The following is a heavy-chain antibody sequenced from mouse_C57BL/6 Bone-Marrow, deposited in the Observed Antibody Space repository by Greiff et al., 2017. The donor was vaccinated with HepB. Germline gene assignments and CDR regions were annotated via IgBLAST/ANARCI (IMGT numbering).Heavy chain of an antibody. Sequence: EVQRVESGGGLVKPGGSLKLSCAASGFTFSSYAMSWVRQTPEKRLEWVATISGGGGNTYYPDSVKGRFTISRDNAKNTLYLQMSSLRSEDTALYYCARRSTVVDYWGQGTTLTVSS. CDR2: ISGGGGNT. J-gene: IGHJ2*01. CDR3: ARRSTVVDY. D-gene: IGHD1-1*01. CDR1: GFTFSSYA. V-gene: IGHV5-9*01.